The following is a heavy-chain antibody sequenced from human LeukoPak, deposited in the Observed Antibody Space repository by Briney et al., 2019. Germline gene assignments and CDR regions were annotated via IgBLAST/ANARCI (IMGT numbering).Heavy chain of an antibody. D-gene: IGHD6-19*01. Sequence: ASVKVSCKASGYTFTGYYMHWVRQAPGQGLEWMGWINPNSGGTNYAQKFQGRVTMTRDTSISTAYMELSRLRSDDTAVYYRARTSSGWTYFDYWGQGTLVTVSS. V-gene: IGHV1-2*02. CDR2: INPNSGGT. J-gene: IGHJ4*02. CDR1: GYTFTGYY. CDR3: ARTSSGWTYFDY.